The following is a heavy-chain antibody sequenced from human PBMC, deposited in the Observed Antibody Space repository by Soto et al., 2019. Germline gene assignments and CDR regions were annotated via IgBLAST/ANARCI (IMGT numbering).Heavy chain of an antibody. J-gene: IGHJ4*02. D-gene: IGHD6-19*01. Sequence: LSLTCTVSGGSISSGDYYWSWIRQPPGKGLEWIGCIYYSGSTYYNPSLKSRVTISVDTSKNQFSLKLSSVTAADTAVYYCARYPGLKPRFDYWGQGTLVTVSS. CDR3: ARYPGLKPRFDY. CDR2: IYYSGST. CDR1: GGSISSGDYY. V-gene: IGHV4-30-4*01.